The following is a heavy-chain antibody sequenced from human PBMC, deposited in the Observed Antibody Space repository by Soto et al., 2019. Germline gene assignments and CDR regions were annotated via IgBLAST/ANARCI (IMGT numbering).Heavy chain of an antibody. D-gene: IGHD3-16*02. Sequence: GGSLRLSCAASGFTFSSYAMSWVRQAPGKGLEWVSAISGSGGSTYYADSVKGRFTISRDNSKNTLYLQMNSLRAEDTAVYYCAKDPYDYIWGSYRPLFDYWGQGTLVTVSS. J-gene: IGHJ4*02. V-gene: IGHV3-23*01. CDR3: AKDPYDYIWGSYRPLFDY. CDR1: GFTFSSYA. CDR2: ISGSGGST.